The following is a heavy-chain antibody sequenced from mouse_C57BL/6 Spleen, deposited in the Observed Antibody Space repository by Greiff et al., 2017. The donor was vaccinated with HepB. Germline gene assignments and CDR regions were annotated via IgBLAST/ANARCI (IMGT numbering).Heavy chain of an antibody. CDR1: GFNIKDDY. Sequence: VQLQQSGAELVRPGASVKLSCTASGFNIKDDYMHWVKQRPEQGLEWIGWIDPENGDTEYASKFQGKATITADTSSNTAYLQLSSLTSEYTAVYYCTTVRSYYGSSQFAYWGQVTLVTVSA. CDR2: IDPENGDT. J-gene: IGHJ3*01. D-gene: IGHD1-1*01. V-gene: IGHV14-4*01. CDR3: TTVRSYYGSSQFAY.